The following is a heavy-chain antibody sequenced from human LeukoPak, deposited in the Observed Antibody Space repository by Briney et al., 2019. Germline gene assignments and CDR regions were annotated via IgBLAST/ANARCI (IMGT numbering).Heavy chain of an antibody. J-gene: IGHJ3*01. CDR1: GFTFSTYG. CDR3: AKDRYYYGSESYPIEAFDV. D-gene: IGHD3-10*01. Sequence: GGSLRLSCAASGFTFSTYGMHWVRQAPGKGLEWVAFIRYDGSNKYYAESVKVRFTISRDNSKNTLYVQMNSLRTEDTAVYYCAKDRYYYGSESYPIEAFDVWGQGTMVSVS. V-gene: IGHV3-30*02. CDR2: IRYDGSNK.